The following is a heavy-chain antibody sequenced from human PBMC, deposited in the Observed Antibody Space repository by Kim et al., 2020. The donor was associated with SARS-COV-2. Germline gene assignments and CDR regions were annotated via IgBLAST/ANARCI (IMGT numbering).Heavy chain of an antibody. CDR3: ARDSVSIAWIVLVRNGMDF. CDR2: ISSSSSTI. V-gene: IGHV3-48*02. CDR1: GFTFSSYS. J-gene: IGHJ6*02. D-gene: IGHD3-22*01. Sequence: GGSLRLSCAASGFTFSSYSMNWVRQAPGKGLEWVSYISSSSSTIYYADVVKGRITVSRDNAKNSLYLQMNSLRDEDTAVYYCARDSVSIAWIVLVRNGMDFWGQGTTVTVSS.